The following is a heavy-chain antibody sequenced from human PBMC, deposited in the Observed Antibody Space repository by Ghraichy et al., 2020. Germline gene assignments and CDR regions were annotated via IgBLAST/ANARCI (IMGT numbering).Heavy chain of an antibody. CDR1: GYTFSSYA. V-gene: IGHV3-23*01. D-gene: IGHD3-3*01. CDR3: TKDLKSYDFWSGYYGMDV. J-gene: IGHJ6*02. Sequence: GGYLRLSGAASGYTFSSYATTWVRRPPGKGLKWVAGISGGGGRIHYADSVRGRFTISRDNSRSTLYLQMDSLRAEDTAVYYCTKDLKSYDFWSGYYGMDVWGQGTTFTVSS. CDR2: ISGGGGRI.